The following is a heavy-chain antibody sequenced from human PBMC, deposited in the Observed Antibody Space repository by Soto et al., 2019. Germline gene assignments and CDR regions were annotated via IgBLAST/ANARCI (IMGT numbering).Heavy chain of an antibody. CDR2: ISGYSGNT. Sequence: QVQLVQSGGEVKKPGASVKVACKASGYTFTNYGISWVRQAPGQGLEWMGWISGYSGNTQYADKVGGRATMTTDTSTSTVYMELRSLGSDDTAVYYCARDDYTEYSSYYYYYMDVWGEGTTVTVSS. J-gene: IGHJ6*03. V-gene: IGHV1-18*01. CDR1: GYTFTNYG. CDR3: ARDDYTEYSSYYYYYMDV. D-gene: IGHD4-4*01.